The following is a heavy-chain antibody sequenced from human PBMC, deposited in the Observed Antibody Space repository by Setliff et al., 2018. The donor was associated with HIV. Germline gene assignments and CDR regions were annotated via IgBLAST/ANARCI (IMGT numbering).Heavy chain of an antibody. CDR3: ARGPFVLRFLERLVYFDY. CDR1: GGSLSGYY. D-gene: IGHD3-3*01. CDR2: VYYSGST. J-gene: IGHJ4*02. Sequence: SETLSLTCAAYGGSLSGYYWSWIRQHPGKGLDWIGRVYYSGSTDYNPSLQSRATLSIDTSKNQFSLKLTSVIAADTAIYYCARGPFVLRFLERLVYFDYWGQGKLVTVSS. V-gene: IGHV4-34*09.